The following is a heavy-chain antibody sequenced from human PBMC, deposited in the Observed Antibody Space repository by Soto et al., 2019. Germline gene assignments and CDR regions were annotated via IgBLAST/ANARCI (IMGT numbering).Heavy chain of an antibody. J-gene: IGHJ4*02. CDR3: ARDLRIYGDYAPCY. D-gene: IGHD4-17*01. Sequence: PSETLSLTCTVSGGSVSSGSYYWSWIRQPPGKGLEWIGSIYHSGSTYYNPSLKSRVTISVDTSKNQFSLKLSSVTAADTAVYYCARDLRIYGDYAPCYWGQGTLVTVSS. CDR1: GGSVSSGSYY. V-gene: IGHV4-39*07. CDR2: IYHSGST.